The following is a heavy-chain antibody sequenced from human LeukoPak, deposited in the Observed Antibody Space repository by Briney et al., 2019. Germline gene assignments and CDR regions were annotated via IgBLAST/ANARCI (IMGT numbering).Heavy chain of an antibody. CDR3: ATTLRNKPP. CDR2: INPNSGGT. D-gene: IGHD5-12*01. CDR1: GYTFTGYY. Sequence: EASVKVSCKASGYTFTGYYMHWVRQAPGQGLEWMGWINPNSGGTNYAQKFQGRVTMTSDTSISTAFMELSSLTSEDTAIYYCATTLRNKPPWGQGTLVTVSS. V-gene: IGHV1-2*02. J-gene: IGHJ4*02.